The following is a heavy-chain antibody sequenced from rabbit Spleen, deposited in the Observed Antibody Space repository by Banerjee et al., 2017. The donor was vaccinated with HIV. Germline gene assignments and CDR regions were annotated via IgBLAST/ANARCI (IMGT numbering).Heavy chain of an antibody. Sequence: QSLEESGGGLVKPGASLTLTCTASGFSFSNKAVMCWVRQTPGKGLEWIACINAVTGKAVYASWAKGRFTFSKTSSTTVTLQMTSLTAADTATYFCARDLDSVIGWNFGWWGPGTLVTVS. CDR2: INAVTGKA. CDR3: ARDLDSVIGWNFGW. V-gene: IGHV1S40*01. CDR1: GFSFSNKAV. J-gene: IGHJ6*01. D-gene: IGHD4-1*01.